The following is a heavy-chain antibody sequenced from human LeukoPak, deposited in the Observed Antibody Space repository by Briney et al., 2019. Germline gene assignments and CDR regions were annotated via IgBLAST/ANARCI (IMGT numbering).Heavy chain of an antibody. CDR3: ARAAHRGFSFDY. CDR2: IRYDGTNT. CDR1: GFMFNTHD. Sequence: GGSLRLSCGASGFMFNTHDMHWVRQAPGKGLEWVAFIRYDGTNTYYADSVKGRFTISRDNSRNTLYLQMKSLRREDTAVYYCARAAHRGFSFDYWGQGTLVTVSS. V-gene: IGHV3-30*02. D-gene: IGHD3-10*01. J-gene: IGHJ4*02.